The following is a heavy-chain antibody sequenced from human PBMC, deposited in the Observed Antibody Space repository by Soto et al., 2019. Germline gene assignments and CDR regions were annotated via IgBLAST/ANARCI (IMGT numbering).Heavy chain of an antibody. D-gene: IGHD3-10*01. CDR1: GFSFSHYW. V-gene: IGHV3-74*01. J-gene: IGHJ4*02. Sequence: PGGSLRLFCAASGFSFSHYWMHWVRRAPGKGLVWVSRISPDGRTTTYADSVKGRFTISRDNAKSTLYLQMNSLTVEDGAVYYCADSWLPTSYWGPGTLVTVSS. CDR2: ISPDGRTT. CDR3: ADSWLPTSY.